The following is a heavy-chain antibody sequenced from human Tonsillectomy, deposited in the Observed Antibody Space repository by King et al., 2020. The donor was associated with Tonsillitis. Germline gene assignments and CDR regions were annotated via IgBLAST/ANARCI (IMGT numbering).Heavy chain of an antibody. Sequence: EVQLVESGGGLVQPGGSLTVSCAVSGFPFGRFWIHWVRQATGKGRVWVARINSDGTSVTYADPVQGRFTVSRDNAKNTLCPHLNSLSAEDTAKYYCHFHDSTTFSPGDYWGQGIVVTVSS. CDR3: HFHDSTTFSPGDY. CDR1: GFPFGRFW. V-gene: IGHV3-74*02. J-gene: IGHJ4*02. D-gene: IGHD2/OR15-2a*01. CDR2: INSDGTSV.